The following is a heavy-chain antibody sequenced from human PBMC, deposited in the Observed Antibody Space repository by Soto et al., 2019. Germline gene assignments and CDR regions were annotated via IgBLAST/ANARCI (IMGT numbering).Heavy chain of an antibody. CDR2: IIPILGIA. Sequence: ASVKVSCKASGGTFSSYTISWVRQAPGQGLEWMGRIIPILGIANYAQKFQGRVTITADKSTSTAYMELSSLRSEDTAVYYCARGYYDSSGYHYYYYYGMDVWGQGTTVTVSS. J-gene: IGHJ6*02. D-gene: IGHD3-22*01. CDR1: GGTFSSYT. V-gene: IGHV1-69*02. CDR3: ARGYYDSSGYHYYYYYGMDV.